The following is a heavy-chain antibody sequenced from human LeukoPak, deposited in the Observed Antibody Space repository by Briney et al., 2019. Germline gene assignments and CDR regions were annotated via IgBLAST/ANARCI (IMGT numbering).Heavy chain of an antibody. V-gene: IGHV6-1*01. Sequence: SQTLPLTCAISGDSVSSNSAAWNWMRQSPSRGLEWLGRTYYRSKWYNGYAVFVKSRICVNPDTSKNQFSLQLNSVTPEDTAVYYCARSGSGGWIDYWGQGTLVTVSS. J-gene: IGHJ4*02. CDR2: TYYRSKWYN. D-gene: IGHD6-19*01. CDR1: GDSVSSNSAA. CDR3: ARSGSGGWIDY.